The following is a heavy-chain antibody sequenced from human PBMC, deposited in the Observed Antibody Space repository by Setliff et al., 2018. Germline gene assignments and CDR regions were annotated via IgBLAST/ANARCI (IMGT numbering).Heavy chain of an antibody. CDR3: ARGSSITIFGVVLKYYYGMDV. J-gene: IGHJ6*02. Sequence: ASVKVSCKASGYTFTSYGISWVRQAPGQGLEWMGWISAYNGNTNYAQKLQGRVTMTTDTSTSTAHMELRSLRSDDTAVYYCARGSSITIFGVVLKYYYGMDVWGQGTTVTVSS. D-gene: IGHD3-3*01. CDR2: ISAYNGNT. CDR1: GYTFTSYG. V-gene: IGHV1-18*01.